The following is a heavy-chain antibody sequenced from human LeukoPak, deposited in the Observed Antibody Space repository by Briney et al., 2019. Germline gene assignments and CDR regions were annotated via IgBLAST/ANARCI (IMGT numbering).Heavy chain of an antibody. CDR3: ARDSSGYYYPDAFDI. CDR2: IKQDGSKK. D-gene: IGHD3-22*01. Sequence: GGSLRLSCAASGFTFSSYWMSWVRQAPGKGLEWVANIKQDGSKKYYVDSVKGRFTISRDNAKNSLCLQMNSLRAEDTAVYYCARDSSGYYYPDAFDIWGQGTMVTVSS. CDR1: GFTFSSYW. J-gene: IGHJ3*02. V-gene: IGHV3-7*04.